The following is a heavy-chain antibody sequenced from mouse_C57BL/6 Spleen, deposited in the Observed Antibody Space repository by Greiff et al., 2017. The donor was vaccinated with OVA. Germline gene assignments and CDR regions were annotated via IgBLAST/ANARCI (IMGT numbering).Heavy chain of an antibody. D-gene: IGHD4-1*01. V-gene: IGHV5-17*01. J-gene: IGHJ1*03. CDR1: GFTFSDYG. CDR3: ARQNWGYWYFDV. Sequence: DVQLQESGGGLVKPGGSLKLSCAASGFTFSDYGMHWVRQAPEKGLEWVAYISSGSSTIYYADTVKGRFTISRDNAKNTLFLQMTSLRSEDTAMYYCARQNWGYWYFDVWGTGTTVTVSS. CDR2: ISSGSSTI.